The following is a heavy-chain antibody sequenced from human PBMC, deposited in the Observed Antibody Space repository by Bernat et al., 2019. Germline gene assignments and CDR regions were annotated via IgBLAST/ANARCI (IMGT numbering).Heavy chain of an antibody. CDR3: ARLPGYCSGGSRYFGVNYYYGMDV. CDR1: GFTFSSYW. Sequence: EVQLVESGGGLVQPGGSLRLSCAASGFTFSSYWMSWVRQAPGKGLEWVANIKQDGSEKYYVDSVKGRFTISRDNAKNSLYLQMNSLRAEDTAVYYCARLPGYCSGGSRYFGVNYYYGMDVWGQGTTVTVSS. J-gene: IGHJ6*02. V-gene: IGHV3-7*03. CDR2: IKQDGSEK. D-gene: IGHD2-15*01.